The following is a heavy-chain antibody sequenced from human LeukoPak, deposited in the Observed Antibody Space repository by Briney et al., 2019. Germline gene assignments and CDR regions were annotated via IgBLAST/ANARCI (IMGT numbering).Heavy chain of an antibody. CDR1: GFTFSSYW. V-gene: IGHV3-74*01. CDR2: INSDGSST. J-gene: IGHJ2*01. CDR3: ARDPSPDSSWPYWYFDL. Sequence: GGSLRLSCAASGFTFSSYWMHWVRQAPGKGLVWVSRINSDGSSTSYADSVKGRFTISRDNAKNTLYLQMNSLRAEDTAVYYCARDPSPDSSWPYWYFDLWGRGTLVTVSS. D-gene: IGHD6-13*01.